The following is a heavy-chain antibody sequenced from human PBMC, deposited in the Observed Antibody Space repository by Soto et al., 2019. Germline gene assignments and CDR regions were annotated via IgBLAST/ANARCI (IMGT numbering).Heavy chain of an antibody. CDR3: ARDLGYYGSGSGSGNWFDP. Sequence: LSLTCTVSGGSISSSSYYWGWIRQPPGKGLEWIGSIYYSGSTYYNPSLKSRVTISVETSKNQFSLKLNSVTAEDTAVYYFARDLGYYGSGSGSGNWFDPWGQGTLVTVSS. CDR1: GGSISSSSYY. V-gene: IGHV4-39*02. D-gene: IGHD3-10*01. CDR2: IYYSGST. J-gene: IGHJ5*02.